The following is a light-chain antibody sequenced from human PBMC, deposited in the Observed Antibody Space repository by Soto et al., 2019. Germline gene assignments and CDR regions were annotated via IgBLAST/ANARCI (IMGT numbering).Light chain of an antibody. J-gene: IGKJ1*01. Sequence: DIPMTQAPSTLSGSLGARVTITCRASQTISSWLAWYQQKPGKAPKLLIYDASSLESGVPSRFSGSGSGTEFTLTISSLQPDDFATYYCQQYNSYSTFGQGTKVDIK. CDR2: DAS. CDR3: QQYNSYST. V-gene: IGKV1-5*01. CDR1: QTISSW.